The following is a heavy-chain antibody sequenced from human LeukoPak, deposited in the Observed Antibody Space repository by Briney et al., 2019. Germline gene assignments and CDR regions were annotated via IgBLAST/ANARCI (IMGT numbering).Heavy chain of an antibody. Sequence: GGSLSLSCAASGFTFSSYAMSWVRQAPGKGLEWVSAISGSGGSTYYADSVKGWFTISRDNSKNTLYLQMNSLRAEDTAVYYCAKDRTYDSSGYYGLGFDYWGQGTLVTVSS. CDR1: GFTFSSYA. J-gene: IGHJ4*02. CDR3: AKDRTYDSSGYYGLGFDY. D-gene: IGHD3-22*01. CDR2: ISGSGGST. V-gene: IGHV3-23*01.